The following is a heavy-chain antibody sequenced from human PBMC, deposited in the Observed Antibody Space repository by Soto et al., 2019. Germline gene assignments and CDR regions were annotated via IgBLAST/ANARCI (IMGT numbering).Heavy chain of an antibody. CDR2: IYCSGST. CDR3: ARDLRDYVWGRNGMDV. Sequence: SETLSLTCTVSGGSISSYYWSWIRQPPGKGLEWIGYIYCSGSTNYNPSLKSRVTISVDTSKNQFSLKLSSVTAADTAVYYCARDLRDYVWGRNGMDVWGQGTTVTVSS. J-gene: IGHJ6*02. CDR1: GGSISSYY. V-gene: IGHV4-59*01. D-gene: IGHD3-16*01.